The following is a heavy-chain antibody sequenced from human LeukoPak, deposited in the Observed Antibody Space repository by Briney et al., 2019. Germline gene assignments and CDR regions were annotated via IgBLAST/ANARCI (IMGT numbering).Heavy chain of an antibody. J-gene: IGHJ4*02. CDR3: ARVVWTLMGAYDY. CDR1: GYTFTTYG. CDR2: ISAYYGTT. D-gene: IGHD1-26*01. V-gene: IGHV1-18*01. Sequence: ASVKVSCKASGYTFTTYGVSWVRQAPGEGLEWMGWISAYYGTTNYAQKLQGRVTMTTDTSTSTAYMELRSLRSDDTAVYYCARVVWTLMGAYDYWGQGTLVTVSS.